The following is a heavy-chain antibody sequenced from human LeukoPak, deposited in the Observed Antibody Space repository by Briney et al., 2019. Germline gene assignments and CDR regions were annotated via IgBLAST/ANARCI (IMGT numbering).Heavy chain of an antibody. Sequence: GGSLRLSCVGSGFTLSSYGMSWVRQAPGKGLEWVSYISSSSSTIYYADSVKGRFTISRDNAKNSLYLQMNSLRAEDTAVYYCARDTATSNYYYYYYMDVWGKGTTVTVSS. CDR3: ARDTATSNYYYYYYMDV. CDR2: ISSSSSTI. V-gene: IGHV3-48*01. J-gene: IGHJ6*03. CDR1: GFTLSSYG. D-gene: IGHD5-12*01.